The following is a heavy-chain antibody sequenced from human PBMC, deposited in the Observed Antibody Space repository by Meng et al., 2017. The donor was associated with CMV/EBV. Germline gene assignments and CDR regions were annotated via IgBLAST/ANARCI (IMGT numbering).Heavy chain of an antibody. D-gene: IGHD6-13*01. CDR3: ARDRAAAGSYYYYYGMDV. CDR2: ISAYNGNT. Sequence: ASVKVSCNASGYTFTSYGISWVRQAPGQGLEWMGWISAYNGNTNYAQKLQGRVTMTTDTSTSTAYMELRSLRSDDTAVYYCARDRAAAGSYYYYYGMDVWGQGTTVTVSS. V-gene: IGHV1-18*01. J-gene: IGHJ6*02. CDR1: GYTFTSYG.